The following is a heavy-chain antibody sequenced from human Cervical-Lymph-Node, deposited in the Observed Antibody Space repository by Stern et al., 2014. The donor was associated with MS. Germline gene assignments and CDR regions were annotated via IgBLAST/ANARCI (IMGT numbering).Heavy chain of an antibody. CDR1: GGTFTTHP. V-gene: IGHV1-69*06. D-gene: IGHD2-8*02. J-gene: IGHJ4*02. Sequence: QVQLGQSGAEVKKPGSSVKVSCKASGGTFTTHPITWVRQAPGQGLEWMGGIIPFLNTANYAQKFQGRITITADKSTGTTYMKISSLRSDDTAVYFCASSLVASGHWGQGTLVIVS. CDR2: IIPFLNTA. CDR3: ASSLVASGH.